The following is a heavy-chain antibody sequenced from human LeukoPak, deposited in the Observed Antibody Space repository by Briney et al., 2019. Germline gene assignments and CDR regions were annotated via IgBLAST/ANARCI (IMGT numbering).Heavy chain of an antibody. V-gene: IGHV3-23*01. D-gene: IGHD3-16*02. CDR1: GFTFSSYA. CDR2: ISGSGGST. CDR3: AKGHTFGGVIIIGYYFDY. J-gene: IGHJ4*02. Sequence: GGSLRLSCAASGFTFSSYAMSWVRQAPGKGLEWVSGISGSGGSTYYADSVKGRFTISRDNSKNTLYLQMNSLRAEDTAAYYCAKGHTFGGVIIIGYYFDYWGQGTLVTVSS.